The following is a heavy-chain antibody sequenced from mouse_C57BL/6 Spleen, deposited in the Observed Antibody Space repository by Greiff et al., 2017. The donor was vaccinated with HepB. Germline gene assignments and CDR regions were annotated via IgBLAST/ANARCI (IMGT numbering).Heavy chain of an antibody. D-gene: IGHD1-1*01. CDR2: IDPSDSYT. Sequence: QVQLKQPGAELVMPGASVKLSCKASGYTFTSYWMHWVKQRPGQGLEWIGEIDPSDSYTNYNQKFKGKSTLTVDKSSSTAYMQLSSLTSEDSAVYYCARSRGSSSYYYAMDYWGQGTSVTVSS. V-gene: IGHV1-69*01. J-gene: IGHJ4*01. CDR3: ARSRGSSSYYYAMDY. CDR1: GYTFTSYW.